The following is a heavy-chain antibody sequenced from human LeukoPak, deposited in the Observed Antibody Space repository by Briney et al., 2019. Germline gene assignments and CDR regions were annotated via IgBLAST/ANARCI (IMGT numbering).Heavy chain of an antibody. V-gene: IGHV4-30-2*01. CDR1: GGSISSGGYS. D-gene: IGHD5-12*01. Sequence: PPQTLSLTCAVSGGSISSGGYSWSWIRQPPGKGLEWIGYIYHSGSTYYNPSLKSRVTISVDRSKNQFSLKLSSVTAADTAVYYCASFYSGYDFLDYWGQGTLVTVSS. CDR2: IYHSGST. CDR3: ASFYSGYDFLDY. J-gene: IGHJ4*02.